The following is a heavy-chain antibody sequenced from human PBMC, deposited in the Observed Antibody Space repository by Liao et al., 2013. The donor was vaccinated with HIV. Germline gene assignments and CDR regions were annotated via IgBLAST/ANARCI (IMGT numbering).Heavy chain of an antibody. Sequence: QVQLQESGPGLVKPSKTLSLTCTVSGGSISGYSWGWIRQPAGKGLQWIGRISSSGSANYNPSLRSRVTMSLDTSKNQFSLNLNSVTAADTAVYYCARERGFFEYWGQGTLVTVSS. CDR3: ARERGFFEY. CDR1: GGSISGYS. D-gene: IGHD3-16*01. V-gene: IGHV4-4*07. CDR2: ISSSGSA. J-gene: IGHJ4*02.